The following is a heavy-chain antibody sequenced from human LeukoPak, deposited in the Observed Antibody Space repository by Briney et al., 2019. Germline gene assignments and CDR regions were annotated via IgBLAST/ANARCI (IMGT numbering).Heavy chain of an antibody. CDR3: ARWLLWFGEFSPGGNFDL. CDR2: IYYSGST. D-gene: IGHD3-10*01. CDR1: GGSISSSSYY. J-gene: IGHJ2*01. V-gene: IGHV4-39*07. Sequence: PSETLSLTCTVSGGSISSSSYYWGWIRQPPGKGLEWIGSIYYSGSTYYNPSLKSRVTISVDTSKNQFSLKLSSVTAADTAVYYCARWLLWFGEFSPGGNFDLWGRGTLVTVSS.